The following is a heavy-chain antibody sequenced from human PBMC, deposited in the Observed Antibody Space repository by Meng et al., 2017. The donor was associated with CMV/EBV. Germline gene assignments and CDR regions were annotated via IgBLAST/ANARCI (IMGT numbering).Heavy chain of an antibody. J-gene: IGHJ3*02. CDR3: ARDRGEADAFDI. CDR1: GFTFSSYA. D-gene: IGHD3-10*01. Sequence: GESLKISCAASGFTFSSYAMHWVRQAPGKGLEWVAVISYDGSNKYYADSVKGRFTISRDNSKNTLYLQMNSLRAEDTAVHYCARDRGEADAFDIWGQGTMVTVSS. CDR2: ISYDGSNK. V-gene: IGHV3-30*04.